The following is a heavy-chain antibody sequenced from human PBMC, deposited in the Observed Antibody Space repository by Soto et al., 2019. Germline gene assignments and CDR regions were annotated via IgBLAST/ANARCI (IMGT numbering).Heavy chain of an antibody. CDR2: ISACSGNT. CDR1: GYTFTSYG. CDR3: ARFACSSTSCYTDRATYYYYGMDV. V-gene: IGHV1-18*04. Sequence: ASVKVSCKASGYTFTSYGISWVRQAPGQGLEWMGWISACSGNTNYAQKLQGRVTMTTDTSTSTAYMELRSLRSDDTAVYYCARFACSSTSCYTDRATYYYYGMDVWGQGTTVTVSS. J-gene: IGHJ6*02. D-gene: IGHD2-2*02.